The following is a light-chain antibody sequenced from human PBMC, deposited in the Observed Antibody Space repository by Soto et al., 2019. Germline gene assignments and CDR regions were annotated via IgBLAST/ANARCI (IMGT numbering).Light chain of an antibody. V-gene: IGLV2-14*03. J-gene: IGLJ1*01. CDR3: SSFTSHTSHYV. CDR2: EVT. CDR1: IRDVGGFNF. Sequence: QSVLTQPASVSESPGQSITISCTGTIRDVGGFNFVSWYQQHPGKAPRLMIYEVTYRPSGVSSRFSGSKSGNTASLTISGLQADDEADYYCSSFTSHTSHYVFGTGTKVTVL.